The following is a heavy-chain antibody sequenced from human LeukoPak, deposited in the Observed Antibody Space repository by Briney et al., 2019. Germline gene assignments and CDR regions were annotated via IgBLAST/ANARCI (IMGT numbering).Heavy chain of an antibody. D-gene: IGHD3-16*02. CDR2: ISAYDGNT. CDR3: ARILDDYVWGSYRPSYYYYGMDV. V-gene: IGHV1-18*01. Sequence: ASVKVSCKASGYTFNRFGISWVRQAPGQGLEWLGWISAYDGNTNYAQNVQGRVTMTTDTSTSTAYMELRSLRSDDTAVYYCARILDDYVWGSYRPSYYYYGMDVWGQGTTVTVSS. J-gene: IGHJ6*02. CDR1: GYTFNRFG.